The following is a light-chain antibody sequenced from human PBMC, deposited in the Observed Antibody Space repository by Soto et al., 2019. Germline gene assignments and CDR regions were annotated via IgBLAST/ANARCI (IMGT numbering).Light chain of an antibody. Sequence: EIVLTQSPGTLSLSPGERATLSCRASQRISNSYLAWYQQKPGQAPRLLLYDASSRATGIPDRVSGSGSGTDFTLTISRLEPEDFAVYYCQDFDSPQWTFGQGTKVEN. CDR1: QRISNSY. V-gene: IGKV3-20*01. J-gene: IGKJ1*01. CDR2: DAS. CDR3: QDFDSPQWT.